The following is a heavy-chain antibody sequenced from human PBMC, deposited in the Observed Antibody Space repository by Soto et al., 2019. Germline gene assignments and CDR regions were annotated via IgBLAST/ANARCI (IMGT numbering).Heavy chain of an antibody. Sequence: QVQLVQSGAEVKKPGSSVKVSCKASGGTFSSYAISWVRQAPGQGLEWMGGIIPIFGTANYAQKFQGRVTITADESTRTAYMELSRLSSEDTAVYYCARHPQWLGWGDYWGQGTLVTVSS. CDR3: ARHPQWLGWGDY. V-gene: IGHV1-69*01. J-gene: IGHJ4*02. CDR1: GGTFSSYA. CDR2: IIPIFGTA. D-gene: IGHD6-19*01.